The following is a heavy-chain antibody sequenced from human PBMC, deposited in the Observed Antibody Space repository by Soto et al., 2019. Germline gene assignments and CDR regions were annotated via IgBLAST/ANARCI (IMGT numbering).Heavy chain of an antibody. CDR1: GGSISSYY. D-gene: IGHD3-16*02. Sequence: QVQLQESGPGLVKPSETLSLTCTVSGGSISSYYWSWIRQPPGKGLEWIGYIYYSGSTNYNPSLKSRVTISVDTSKNQFSLKLSSVTAADTAVYYCARGYYDYIWGSYRPLWWFDPWGQGTLVTVSS. CDR3: ARGYYDYIWGSYRPLWWFDP. J-gene: IGHJ5*02. V-gene: IGHV4-59*01. CDR2: IYYSGST.